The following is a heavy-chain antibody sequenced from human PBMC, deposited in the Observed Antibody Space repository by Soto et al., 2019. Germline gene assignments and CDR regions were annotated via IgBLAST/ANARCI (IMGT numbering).Heavy chain of an antibody. V-gene: IGHV1-69*13. CDR3: AREGGGEYDSASYKPWWFDP. CDR2: IIPVFAKT. D-gene: IGHD2-21*01. J-gene: IGHJ5*02. CDR1: GYTFTTFG. Sequence: ASVKVSCKASGYTFTTFGISWVRQAPGQGLEWLGGIIPVFAKTTYAQKFRGRITLTADEATSTAYMELSRLTSDDTAIYYCAREGGGEYDSASYKPWWFDPWGHGTLVTVS.